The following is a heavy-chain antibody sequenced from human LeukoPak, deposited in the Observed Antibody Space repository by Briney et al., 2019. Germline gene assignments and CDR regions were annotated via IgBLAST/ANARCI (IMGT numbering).Heavy chain of an antibody. V-gene: IGHV3-66*01. CDR1: GFTVSSNY. CDR3: ARAPPGYCSGGSCSRPLDF. J-gene: IGHJ4*02. D-gene: IGHD2-15*01. Sequence: GGSLRLSCAASGFTVSSNYMSWVRQAPGKGLEWVSVLYSGGSTYYAGSVKGRFTISRDNSKNTLYLQMNSLRAGDTAVYYCARAPPGYCSGGSCSRPLDFWGQGTLVTVSS. CDR2: LYSGGST.